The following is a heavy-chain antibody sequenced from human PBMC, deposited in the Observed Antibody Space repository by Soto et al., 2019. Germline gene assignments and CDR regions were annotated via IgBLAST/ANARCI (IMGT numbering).Heavy chain of an antibody. CDR1: GFTFSSYA. J-gene: IGHJ5*01. Sequence: GGSRRFPGAASGFTFSSYAMSWFGQAPGKGLEWVSATSGRGGITYYADSVKGRFTISRDNSKNTLYRHRNSLRAEYTAVFYFARVCSGSYDSRLDTWGQGTMVTVSS. CDR2: TSGRGGIT. CDR3: ARVCSGSYDSRLDT. V-gene: IGHV3-23*01. D-gene: IGHD1-26*01.